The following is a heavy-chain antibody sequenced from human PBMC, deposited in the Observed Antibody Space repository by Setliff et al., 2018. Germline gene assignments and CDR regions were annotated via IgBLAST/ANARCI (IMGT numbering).Heavy chain of an antibody. J-gene: IGHJ4*02. CDR1: GFNFMNYG. Sequence: GGSLRLSCAASGFNFMNYGMNWVRQAPGEGLEWVSYISSISSSTIYYADSVKGRFTISRDNSKNTLYLQMNSLRAEDTARYYCAKGKGPQPRPSLDYWGQGTLVTVSS. V-gene: IGHV3-48*01. CDR2: ISSISSSTI. CDR3: AKGKGPQPRPSLDY.